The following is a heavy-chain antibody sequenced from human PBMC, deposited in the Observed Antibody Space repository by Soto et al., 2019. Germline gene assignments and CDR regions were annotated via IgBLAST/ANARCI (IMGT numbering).Heavy chain of an antibody. CDR2: FYSDGNT. D-gene: IGHD2-2*01. J-gene: IGHJ6*03. V-gene: IGHV3-66*01. CDR1: GFTDSSNY. Sequence: PGGSLRHSCAASGFTDSSNYLSWVRQAPGKGLEWVSVFYSDGNTYYADSVKGRFTISSDNSKNTLYLQMNSLRAEDTAVYYCARAVRGGDYYYDYYMDVGGKGTTVTVSS. CDR3: ARAVRGGDYYYDYYMDV.